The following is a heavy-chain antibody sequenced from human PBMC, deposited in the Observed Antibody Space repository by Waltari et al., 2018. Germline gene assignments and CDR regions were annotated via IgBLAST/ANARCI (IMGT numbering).Heavy chain of an antibody. CDR2: INHSGST. CDR3: AIPYGDYGSGAFDI. V-gene: IGHV4-34*01. Sequence: QVQLQQWGAGLLKPSETLSLTCAVYGGSFSGYYWSWIRQPPGKGLEWLGEINHSGSTNYNPSLKSRVTISVDTSKNQFSLKLSSVTAADTAVYYCAIPYGDYGSGAFDIWGQGTMVTVSS. D-gene: IGHD4-17*01. CDR1: GGSFSGYY. J-gene: IGHJ3*02.